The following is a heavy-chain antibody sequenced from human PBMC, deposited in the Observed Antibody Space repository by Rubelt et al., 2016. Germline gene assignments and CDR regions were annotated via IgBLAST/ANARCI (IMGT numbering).Heavy chain of an antibody. D-gene: IGHD6-6*01. CDR2: IYWDDDK. CDR3: AHTYSSSSWFNQ. CDR1: GFSFSTSAVG. V-gene: IGHV2-5*02. J-gene: IGHJ4*02. Sequence: QITLKESGPTLVRPTQTLTLTCTFSGFSFSTSAVGVGWIRQPPGKALEWLALIYWDDDKLYSPSLKSRPTIIKDTSKNQVVLSMTNMDHVDTATYYCAHTYSSSSWFNQWGQGTLVSVSS.